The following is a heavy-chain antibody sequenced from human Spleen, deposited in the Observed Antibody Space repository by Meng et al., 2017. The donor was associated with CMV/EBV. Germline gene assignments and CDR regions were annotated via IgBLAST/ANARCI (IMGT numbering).Heavy chain of an antibody. D-gene: IGHD6-13*01. CDR2: IYSGGGST. CDR1: GFTFSSYA. CDR3: AKAYTASWYRENYDY. J-gene: IGHJ4*02. Sequence: GESLKISCAASGFTFSSYAMSWVRQAPGKGLEWVAVIYSGGGSTYYADSVKGRFTISRDNSKNTLYLQMNSLRAEDTAVYYCAKAYTASWYRENYDYWGQGTLVTVSS. V-gene: IGHV3-23*03.